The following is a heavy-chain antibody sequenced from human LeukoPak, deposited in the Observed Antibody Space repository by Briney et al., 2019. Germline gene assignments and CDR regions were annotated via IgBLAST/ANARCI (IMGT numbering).Heavy chain of an antibody. D-gene: IGHD3-3*01. CDR1: GGSISSGDYC. CDR2: IYYSGST. V-gene: IGHV4-30-4*08. CDR3: ARDMTIFGGVNWFDP. J-gene: IGHJ5*02. Sequence: SETLSLTCTVSGGSISSGDYCWSWIRQPPGKGLEWIGYIYYSGSTYYNPSLKSRVTISVDTSKNQFSLKLSSVTAADTAVYYCARDMTIFGGVNWFDPWGQGTLVTVSS.